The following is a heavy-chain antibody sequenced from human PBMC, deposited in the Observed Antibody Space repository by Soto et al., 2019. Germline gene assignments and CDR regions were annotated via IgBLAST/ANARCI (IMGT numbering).Heavy chain of an antibody. CDR3: ARLFGDYESSY. D-gene: IGHD4-17*01. CDR1: GGSIRSGGDY. CDR2: ISYSGST. Sequence: SETLSLTCTVSGGSIRSGGDYWSWIRQHPGKGLEWIGYISYSGSTYYNPSLKSRVTISVDTSKNQFFLKLSSVTAADTAVYYCARLFGDYESSYWGQGTLVTVSS. V-gene: IGHV4-31*03. J-gene: IGHJ4*02.